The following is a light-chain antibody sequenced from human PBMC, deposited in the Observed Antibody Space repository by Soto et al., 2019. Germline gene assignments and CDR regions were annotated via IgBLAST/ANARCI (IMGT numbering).Light chain of an antibody. Sequence: QSALTQPASVSGSPGQSITISCTGTSSEDGGYNYVSWYQQHPGKAPKLMIYDVSDRPSGVSNHFSGSKSGNTAFLTISGLQAEDEADYYCSSYTSSSTYVFGTGT. CDR3: SSYTSSSTYV. J-gene: IGLJ1*01. CDR2: DVS. V-gene: IGLV2-14*01. CDR1: SSEDGGYNY.